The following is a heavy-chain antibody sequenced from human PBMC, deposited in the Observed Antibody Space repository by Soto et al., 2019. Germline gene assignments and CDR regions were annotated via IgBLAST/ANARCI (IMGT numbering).Heavy chain of an antibody. D-gene: IGHD3-3*01. J-gene: IGHJ5*02. Sequence: ASVKVSCKASGYTFSTYYMHWVRQAPGQGYEWMGIINPSGGSTTYAESVKGRFTISRDNSKKTMYLQMDSLRAEDTARYYCAKDDPPTSWGQGTVVTVSS. V-gene: IGHV1-46*04. CDR1: GYTFSTYY. CDR2: INPSGGST. CDR3: AKDDPPTS.